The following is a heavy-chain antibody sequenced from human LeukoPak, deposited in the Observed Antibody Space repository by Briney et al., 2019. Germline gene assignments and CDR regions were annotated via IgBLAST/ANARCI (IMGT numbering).Heavy chain of an antibody. J-gene: IGHJ5*02. V-gene: IGHV3-11*04. CDR1: GFSFSGCY. CDR2: ISSSGGTI. CDR3: ARVSSCGGDCYSP. D-gene: IGHD2-21*02. Sequence: KPGGSLRLSCAASGFSFSGCYMTWIRQAPGKGLEWVSKISSSGGTIYYADSVKGRFTISRDNAKNSLYLQMNSLRAEDTAVYYCARVSSCGGDCYSPWGQGTLVTVSS.